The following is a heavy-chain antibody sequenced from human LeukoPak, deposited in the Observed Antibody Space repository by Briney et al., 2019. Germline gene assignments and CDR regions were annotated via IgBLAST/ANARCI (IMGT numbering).Heavy chain of an antibody. V-gene: IGHV3-74*01. CDR2: INSDGSSS. CDR3: AREAPADFWSGYYPYYFDY. D-gene: IGHD3-3*01. CDR1: GFTFSSYW. Sequence: GGSLRLSCAASGFTFSSYWMHWVRQAPGKGLVWVSRINSDGSSSSYADSVKGRFTISRDNARNTLYLQMNSLRAEDTAVYYCAREAPADFWSGYYPYYFDYWGQGTLVTVSS. J-gene: IGHJ4*02.